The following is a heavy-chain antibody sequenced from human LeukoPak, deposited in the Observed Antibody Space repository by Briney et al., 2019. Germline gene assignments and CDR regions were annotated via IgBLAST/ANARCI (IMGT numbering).Heavy chain of an antibody. CDR3: ARAENTGYSGALAMRENWFDP. Sequence: ASVKVSCKASGYTFTSYYMHWVRQAPGQGLEWMGIINPSGGSTSYAQKFQGRVTMTRDTSTSTVYMELSSLRSEDTAVYYCARAENTGYSGALAMRENWFDPWGQGTLVTVSS. D-gene: IGHD6-13*01. V-gene: IGHV1-46*03. J-gene: IGHJ5*02. CDR1: GYTFTSYY. CDR2: INPSGGST.